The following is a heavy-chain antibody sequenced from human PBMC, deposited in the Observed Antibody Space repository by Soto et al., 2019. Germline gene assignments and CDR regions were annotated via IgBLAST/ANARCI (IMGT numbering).Heavy chain of an antibody. V-gene: IGHV3-23*01. CDR1: GFTFSTYT. Sequence: EVQLLESGGGLVQPGGSLRLSCAASGFTFSTYTMAWVRQAPGRGPEWVSGVGQDGAPYYADSVKGRFTISRDKSRSSVYLEMIALRGEDTAVYYCAKDMRPDGVWDFGHWGQGTLVTVSS. D-gene: IGHD4-17*01. CDR2: VGQDGAP. CDR3: AKDMRPDGVWDFGH. J-gene: IGHJ4*02.